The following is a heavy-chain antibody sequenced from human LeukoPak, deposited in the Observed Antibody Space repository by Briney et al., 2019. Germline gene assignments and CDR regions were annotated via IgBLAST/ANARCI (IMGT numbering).Heavy chain of an antibody. CDR1: GFTFSTYG. CDR2: IWNDGSNK. J-gene: IGHJ4*02. D-gene: IGHD6-13*01. V-gene: IGHV3-33*01. Sequence: GRSLRLSCAASGFTFSTYGMHWVRQAPGKGLEWVAVIWNDGSNKYYAASVKGRFTISRDISKNTLHLQMNSLRAEDTAIYYCARGGIAAADIDYWGQGTLVTVSS. CDR3: ARGGIAAADIDY.